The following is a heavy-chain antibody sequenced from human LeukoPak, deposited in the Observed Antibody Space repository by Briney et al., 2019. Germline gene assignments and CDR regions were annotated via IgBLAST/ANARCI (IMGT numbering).Heavy chain of an antibody. J-gene: IGHJ4*02. D-gene: IGHD5-18*01. V-gene: IGHV3-23*01. Sequence: PGGSLRLSCAASGFTFSSYAMSWVRQAPGKGLEWVSAISGSGGSTYYADSVKGRFTISRDNSKNTLYLQMNSLRAEDTAVYYCATGEYSYGYRFDYWGQGTLVTVSS. CDR1: GFTFSSYA. CDR3: ATGEYSYGYRFDY. CDR2: ISGSGGST.